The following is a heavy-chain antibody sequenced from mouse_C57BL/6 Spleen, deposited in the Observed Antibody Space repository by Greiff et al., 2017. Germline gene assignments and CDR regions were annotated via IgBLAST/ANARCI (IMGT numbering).Heavy chain of an antibody. D-gene: IGHD1-1*01. CDR1: GYAFSSSW. CDR2: IYPGDGDT. V-gene: IGHV1-82*01. Sequence: QVHVKQSGPELVKPGASVKISCKASGYAFSSSWMNWVKQRPGKGLEWIGRIYPGDGDTNYNGKFKGKATLTADKSSSTAYMQLSSLTSEDSAVYFCATHYYGSSYVPYYYAMDYWGQGTSVTVSS. CDR3: ATHYYGSSYVPYYYAMDY. J-gene: IGHJ4*01.